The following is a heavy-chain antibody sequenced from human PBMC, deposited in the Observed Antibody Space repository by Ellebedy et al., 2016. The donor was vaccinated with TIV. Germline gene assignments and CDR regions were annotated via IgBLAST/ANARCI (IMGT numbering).Heavy chain of an antibody. D-gene: IGHD1-14*01. V-gene: IGHV3-48*03. Sequence: GESLKISCAASGFTFSSYEMNWVRQAPGKGLEWVSYISSSGSTIYYADSVKGRFTISRHNSKNTLYLQMNSLRAEDTAVYYCARDIGRNGAFDIWGQGTMVTVSS. CDR1: GFTFSSYE. CDR3: ARDIGRNGAFDI. CDR2: ISSSGSTI. J-gene: IGHJ3*02.